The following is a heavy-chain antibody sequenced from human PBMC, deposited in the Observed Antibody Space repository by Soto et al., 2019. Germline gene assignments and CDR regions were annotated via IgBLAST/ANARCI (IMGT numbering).Heavy chain of an antibody. CDR2: ICSSSNTI. V-gene: IGHV3-48*01. CDR3: ARADSGYAHGYYYYGMDV. J-gene: IGHJ6*02. D-gene: IGHD5-12*01. CDR1: GFTFSSYG. Sequence: PGGSLRLSCAASGFTFSSYGMHWVRQAPGKGLEWVSDICSSSNTIYYADSVKGRFTISRDNAKNSLYLQMNSLRAEDTAVYYCARADSGYAHGYYYYGMDVWGQGTTVTVSS.